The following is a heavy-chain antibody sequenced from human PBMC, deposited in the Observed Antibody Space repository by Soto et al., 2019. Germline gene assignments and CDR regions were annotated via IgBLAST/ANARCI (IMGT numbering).Heavy chain of an antibody. CDR3: ARAAVVVAAGYDY. Sequence: SETLSLTCTVSGGSISSGGYYWSWIRQHPGKGLEWIGYIYYSGSTYYNPSLKSRVTISVDTSKNQFSLKLSSVTAADTAVYYCARAAVVVAAGYDYWGQGTLVTVSS. V-gene: IGHV4-31*03. J-gene: IGHJ4*02. CDR2: IYYSGST. CDR1: GGSISSGGYY. D-gene: IGHD2-15*01.